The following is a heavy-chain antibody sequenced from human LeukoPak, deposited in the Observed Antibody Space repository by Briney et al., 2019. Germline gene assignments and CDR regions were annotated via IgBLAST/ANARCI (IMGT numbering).Heavy chain of an antibody. J-gene: IGHJ4*02. V-gene: IGHV4-59*01. CDR3: AGHVEMATIGDY. CDR2: IYYSGST. CDR1: GGSISPYY. Sequence: SETLSLTCSVSGGSISPYYWSWVRQPPGKGLEWIGYIYYSGSTNYNPSLKSRVTISVDTSKNQFSLKLSSVTAADTAVYYCAGHVEMATIGDYWGQGTLVTVSS. D-gene: IGHD5-24*01.